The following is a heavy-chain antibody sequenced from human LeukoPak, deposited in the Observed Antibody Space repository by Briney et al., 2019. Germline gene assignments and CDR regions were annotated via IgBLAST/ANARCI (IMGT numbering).Heavy chain of an antibody. Sequence: PGGSLRLSCAASGFTFSSYGMHWVRQAPGKGLEWVAVISYDGSNKYYADSVKGRFTISRDNSKNTLCLQMNSLRAEDTAVYYCAKDFNVDFDYWGQGTLVTVSS. CDR3: AKDFNVDFDY. CDR2: ISYDGSNK. D-gene: IGHD3-10*02. V-gene: IGHV3-30*18. J-gene: IGHJ4*02. CDR1: GFTFSSYG.